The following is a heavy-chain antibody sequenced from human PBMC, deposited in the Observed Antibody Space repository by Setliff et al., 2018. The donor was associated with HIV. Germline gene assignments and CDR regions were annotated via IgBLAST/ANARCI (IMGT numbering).Heavy chain of an antibody. CDR2: ISYSGST. CDR1: GGSISSDGFY. CDR3: ARRFLTTVVTLAFDT. D-gene: IGHD4-17*01. V-gene: IGHV4-31*03. Sequence: SETLSLTCTVSGGSISSDGFYWSWIRQHPGEGLEWIGYISYSGSTYYNPSLKTRVTISVDTSKNQFSLKLNSVTAADTAVYYCARRFLTTVVTLAFDTWGQGTMVTVSS. J-gene: IGHJ3*02.